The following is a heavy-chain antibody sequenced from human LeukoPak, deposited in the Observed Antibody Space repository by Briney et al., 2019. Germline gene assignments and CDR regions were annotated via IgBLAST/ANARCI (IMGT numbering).Heavy chain of an antibody. D-gene: IGHD6-6*01. CDR1: GFTFSSYA. Sequence: GGSLRLSCAASGFTFSSYAMSWVRQAPGKGLEWVSAISGSGGSTYYADSVKGRFTISRDNSKNTLYLQMNSLRAEDTAVYYCAKDLFGGSIAARRELDYWGQGTLVTVSS. CDR2: ISGSGGST. V-gene: IGHV3-23*01. J-gene: IGHJ4*02. CDR3: AKDLFGGSIAARRELDY.